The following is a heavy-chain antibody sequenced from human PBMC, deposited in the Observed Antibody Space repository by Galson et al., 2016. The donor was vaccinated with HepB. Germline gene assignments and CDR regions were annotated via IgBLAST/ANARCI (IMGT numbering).Heavy chain of an antibody. Sequence: SVKVSCKASGYTFTTSGISWVRQAPGQGLEWMGWISTYSGNTKYAQKFQGGLTLTTDSSTTTAYMELRSLRFDDTALYYCARDVQYRFDSWGQGHLVTVSS. CDR3: ARDVQYRFDS. J-gene: IGHJ4*02. V-gene: IGHV1-18*01. CDR2: ISTYSGNT. CDR1: GYTFTTSG. D-gene: IGHD2/OR15-2a*01.